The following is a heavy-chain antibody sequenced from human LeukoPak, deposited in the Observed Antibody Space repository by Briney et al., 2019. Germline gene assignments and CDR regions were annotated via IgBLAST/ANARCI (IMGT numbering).Heavy chain of an antibody. CDR2: ISYDGSNK. CDR3: AKPPGAIMNDAFDI. V-gene: IGHV3-30*18. CDR1: GFTVSSNY. J-gene: IGHJ3*02. Sequence: GGSLRLSCAASGFTVSSNYMSWVRQAPGKGLEWVAVISYDGSNKYYADSVKGRFTISRDNSKNTLYLQMNSLRAEDTAVYYCAKPPGAIMNDAFDIWGQGTMVTVSS. D-gene: IGHD3-16*01.